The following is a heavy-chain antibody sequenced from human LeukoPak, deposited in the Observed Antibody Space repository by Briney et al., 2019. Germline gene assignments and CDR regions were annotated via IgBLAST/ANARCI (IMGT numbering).Heavy chain of an antibody. CDR3: ARVLRSTSPTPYYYYYGMDV. D-gene: IGHD2-2*01. J-gene: IGHJ6*04. CDR1: GFTLSSYS. Sequence: GSPRLSCAASGFTLSSYSMNWVRQAPGKGLEWVSSISSSSSYIYYADSVKGRFTISRDNAKNSLYLQMNSLRAEDTAVYYCARVLRSTSPTPYYYYYGMDVWGNRATVSVSS. V-gene: IGHV3-21*01. CDR2: ISSSSSYI.